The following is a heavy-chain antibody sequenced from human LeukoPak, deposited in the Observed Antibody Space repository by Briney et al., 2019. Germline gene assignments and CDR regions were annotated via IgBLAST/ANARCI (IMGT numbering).Heavy chain of an antibody. D-gene: IGHD2-2*01. Sequence: SETLSLTCAVSGGSISSSNWWSWVRQPPGKGLEWIGEIYHSGSTNYNPSLKSRVTISVDTSKNQFSLKLSSVTAADTAVYYCAREALYCSSTSCYAGTFDYWGQGTLVTVSS. CDR1: GGSISSSNW. V-gene: IGHV4-4*02. CDR3: AREALYCSSTSCYAGTFDY. J-gene: IGHJ4*02. CDR2: IYHSGST.